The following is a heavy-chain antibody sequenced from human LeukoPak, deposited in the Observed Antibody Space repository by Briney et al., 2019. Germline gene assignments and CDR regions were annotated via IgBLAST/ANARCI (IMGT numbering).Heavy chain of an antibody. CDR3: ARSKSSGSYLYYFDY. J-gene: IGHJ4*02. CDR2: IYYSGST. CDR1: GGSISSGGYY. Sequence: SETLSLTCTVSGGSISSGGYYWSWIRQHPGKGLEWIGYIYYSGSTYYNPSLKSRVTISVDTSKNQFSLKLSSVTAADTAVYYCARSKSSGSYLYYFDYWGQGTLVTVSS. D-gene: IGHD3-10*01. V-gene: IGHV4-31*03.